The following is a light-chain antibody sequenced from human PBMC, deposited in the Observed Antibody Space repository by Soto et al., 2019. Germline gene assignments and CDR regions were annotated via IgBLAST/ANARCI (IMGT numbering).Light chain of an antibody. CDR3: QQYDNLPP. J-gene: IGKJ1*01. V-gene: IGKV1-33*01. CDR1: QDSSNY. Sequence: DIKMTQSPSSLSASVGERVTITCQASQDSSNYLNLYQQKPGKAPKLLIYDASNLETGLPSMFSGSGSGIDFTLTISRLQPEDIATYYCQQYDNLPPFGEGTKVEIK. CDR2: DAS.